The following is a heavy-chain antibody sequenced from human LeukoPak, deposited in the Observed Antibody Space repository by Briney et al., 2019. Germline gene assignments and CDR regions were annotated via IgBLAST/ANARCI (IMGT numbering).Heavy chain of an antibody. V-gene: IGHV3-23*01. CDR2: ISGSGGST. J-gene: IGHJ4*02. D-gene: IGHD3-22*01. Sequence: GSVRLSCAASGFTFSSYAMSWVRQAPGKGLEWVSAISGSGGSTYYADSVKGRFTISRDNSKNTLYLQMNSLRAEDTAVYYCAKAPMDYYDSSGYYLYFDYWGQGTLVTVSS. CDR1: GFTFSSYA. CDR3: AKAPMDYYDSSGYYLYFDY.